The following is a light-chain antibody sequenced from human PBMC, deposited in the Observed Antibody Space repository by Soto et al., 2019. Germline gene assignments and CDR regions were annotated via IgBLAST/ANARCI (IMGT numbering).Light chain of an antibody. Sequence: DIQMTQSPSSVSTSVGDRVTITCRASQDIRSWLAWYQHKPGKAPNLLIFAASTLQSGVPSRFSGSGSGTDFTLTISSLQPEDFATYYCQQANSFPYTFGQGTKVDIK. V-gene: IGKV1-12*01. CDR1: QDIRSW. J-gene: IGKJ2*01. CDR2: AAS. CDR3: QQANSFPYT.